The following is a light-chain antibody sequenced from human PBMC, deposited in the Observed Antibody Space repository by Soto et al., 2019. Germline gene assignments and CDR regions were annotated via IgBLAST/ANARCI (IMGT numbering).Light chain of an antibody. J-gene: IGKJ5*01. CDR2: AAS. V-gene: IGKV1-8*01. CDR3: QQYNTYPIT. CDR1: QGISSY. Sequence: AIRMTQSPSSFSASTGDRVTITCRASQGISSYLAWYQQKPGKAPKLLIYAASTLQSGVPSRFSGSGSGTDFTLTISCLQPEDFATYYCQQYNTYPITFGQGTRLEIK.